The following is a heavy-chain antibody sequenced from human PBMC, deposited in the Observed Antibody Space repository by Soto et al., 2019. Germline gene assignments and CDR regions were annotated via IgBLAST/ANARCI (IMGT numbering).Heavy chain of an antibody. Sequence: SETLSLTCTVPGGSIRVTSSFWGWIRQPPGKGLEWIASVYHSGSTYYNPSLKSRVAVSVDTSNNQFSLTLTSVTAADTAVYFCARDYGWFDPWGQGTRVTVSS. V-gene: IGHV4-39*01. CDR3: ARDYGWFDP. CDR1: GGSIRVTSSF. CDR2: VYHSGST. D-gene: IGHD3-10*01. J-gene: IGHJ5*02.